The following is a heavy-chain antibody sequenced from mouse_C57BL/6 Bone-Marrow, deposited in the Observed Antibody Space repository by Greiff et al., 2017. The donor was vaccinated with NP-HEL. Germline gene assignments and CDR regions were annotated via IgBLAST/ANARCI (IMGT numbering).Heavy chain of an antibody. V-gene: IGHV1-76*01. D-gene: IGHD2-1*01. J-gene: IGHJ3*01. Sequence: VQLQQSGAELVRPGASVTLSCTASGYTFTDYYINWVKQRPGQGLEWIARIYRGSGNTYYNEKFKGKATLTAEKSSSTTYMQLSRLTSEDSAVYICARSNGNFFAYWGQGTLVTVSA. CDR3: ARSNGNFFAY. CDR1: GYTFTDYY. CDR2: IYRGSGNT.